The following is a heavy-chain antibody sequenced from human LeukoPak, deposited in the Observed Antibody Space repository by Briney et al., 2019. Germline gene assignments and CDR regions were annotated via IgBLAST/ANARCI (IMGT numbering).Heavy chain of an antibody. J-gene: IGHJ3*02. CDR3: ARRGTYAFDI. V-gene: IGHV3-21*01. CDR1: GFSFSDYY. D-gene: IGHD3-16*01. Sequence: PGGSLRLSCAASGFSFSDYYMSWSRQAPGKGLEWVSSISSSGNYIYYADSVKGRFTISRDNAKNSLHLQMNSLRAEDTAVYYCARRGTYAFDIWGQGTVVTVSS. CDR2: ISSSGNYI.